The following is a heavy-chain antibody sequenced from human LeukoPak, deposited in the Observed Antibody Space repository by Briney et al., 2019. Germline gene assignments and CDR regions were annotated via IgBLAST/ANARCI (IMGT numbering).Heavy chain of an antibody. CDR3: ARSPVRRQAFDI. Sequence: SQTLSLTCAVSGGSISSGGYYWSWIRQPPGKGLEWIGYIYCSGSTNYNPSLKSRVTISVDTSKNQFSLKLSSVTAADTAVYYCARSPVRRQAFDIWGQGTMVTVSS. V-gene: IGHV4-61*08. CDR2: IYCSGST. J-gene: IGHJ3*02. CDR1: GGSISSGGYY.